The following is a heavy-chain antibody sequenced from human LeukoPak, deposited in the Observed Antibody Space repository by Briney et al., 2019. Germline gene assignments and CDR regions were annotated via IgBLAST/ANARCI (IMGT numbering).Heavy chain of an antibody. V-gene: IGHV4-39*01. CDR3: ARLGSSGYLYFDY. J-gene: IGHJ4*02. CDR1: GGSISSSSYY. D-gene: IGHD3-22*01. CDR2: IYYSEST. Sequence: SETLSLTCTVSGGSISSSSYYWGWIRQPPGKGLEWIGSIYYSESTYYSPSLKSRVTISVDTSKNQFSLKLSSVTAADTAVYYCARLGSSGYLYFDYWGQGTLVTVSS.